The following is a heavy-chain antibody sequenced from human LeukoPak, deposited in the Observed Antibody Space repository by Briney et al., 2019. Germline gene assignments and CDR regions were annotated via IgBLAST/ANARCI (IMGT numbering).Heavy chain of an antibody. CDR3: ARILSMNSY. CDR1: GFTFTTYA. Sequence: PGGSLRLSCAASGFTFTTYAMNWVRQAPGKGLEWVSYISSSGSTIYYADSVKGRFTISRDNAKNSLYLQMNSLRAEDTAVYYCARILSMNSYWGQGTLVTVSS. J-gene: IGHJ4*02. CDR2: ISSSGSTI. D-gene: IGHD2/OR15-2a*01. V-gene: IGHV3-48*03.